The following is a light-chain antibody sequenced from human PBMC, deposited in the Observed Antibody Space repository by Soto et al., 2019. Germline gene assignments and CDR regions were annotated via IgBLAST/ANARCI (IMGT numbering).Light chain of an antibody. J-gene: IGKJ1*01. CDR2: AAS. CDR1: HYISNY. CDR3: QQSYSIPWT. V-gene: IGKV1-39*01. Sequence: IRMTQSPSSFSASTGDRVTITCRASHYISNYLNWYQQKPGKAPKLLIYAASSLQSGVPSRFSGSGSGTDFTLTISSLQPEDFATYYCQQSYSIPWTFGQGTKVDIK.